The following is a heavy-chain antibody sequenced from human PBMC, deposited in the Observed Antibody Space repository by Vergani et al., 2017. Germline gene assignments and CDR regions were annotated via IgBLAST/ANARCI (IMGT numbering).Heavy chain of an antibody. CDR3: ARDPLYSTTWPFLLLDMDV. Sequence: EVHLEESGGGLVQPGGSLRLSCAASGFTFGDYYMAWIRLAPGTGLDWVASIKRDGTETFYVDSVKGRFTISVDTSKNQFSLQLSSVTAADTAVYYCARDPLYSTTWPFLLLDMDVWGQGTTVTVSS. J-gene: IGHJ6*02. CDR1: GFTFGDYY. V-gene: IGHV3-7*03. CDR2: IKRDGTET. D-gene: IGHD6-13*01.